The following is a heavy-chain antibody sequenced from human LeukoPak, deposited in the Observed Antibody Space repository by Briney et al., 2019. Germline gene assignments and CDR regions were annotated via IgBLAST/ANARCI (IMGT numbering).Heavy chain of an antibody. CDR1: GYSFTTYW. Sequence: GESLKISCKGSGYSFTTYWIGWVRQMPGKGLGWMGIIYPDDSDTRYSPSFQGQVTISADKSISTAYLQWSSLKASDTAMYYCARQLMVGEGYNLWYYWGQGTLVTVSS. V-gene: IGHV5-51*01. J-gene: IGHJ4*02. D-gene: IGHD5-24*01. CDR3: ARQLMVGEGYNLWYY. CDR2: IYPDDSDT.